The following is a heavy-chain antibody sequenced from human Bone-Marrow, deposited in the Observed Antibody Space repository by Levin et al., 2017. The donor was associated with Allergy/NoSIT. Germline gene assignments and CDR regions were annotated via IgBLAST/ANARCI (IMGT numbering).Heavy chain of an antibody. CDR2: INPSGGST. D-gene: IGHD3-3*01. J-gene: IGHJ5*02. V-gene: IGHV1-46*01. CDR3: ARGGLVEWPAMGFDP. CDR1: GYTFTSYY. Sequence: GASVKVSCKASGYTFTSYYMHWVRQAPGQGLEWMGIINPSGGSTSYAQKFQGRVTMTRDTSTSTVYMELSSLRSEDTAVYYCARGGLVEWPAMGFDPWGQGTLVTVSS.